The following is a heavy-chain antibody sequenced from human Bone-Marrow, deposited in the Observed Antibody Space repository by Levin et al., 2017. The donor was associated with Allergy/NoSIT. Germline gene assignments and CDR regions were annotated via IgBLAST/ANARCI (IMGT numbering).Heavy chain of an antibody. CDR3: ARIYYDTSGSNAFDI. V-gene: IGHV4-38-2*01. J-gene: IGHJ3*02. CDR1: GSSLTSGYY. Sequence: SETLSLTCAVSGSSLTSGYYWGWIRQPPGKGLEWIGSIYHRGTTFYNASLKSRVTISVDTSKNQFSLNLSSVTAADTAIYYCARIYYDTSGSNAFDIWGQGTLVTVSS. CDR2: IYHRGTT. D-gene: IGHD3-22*01.